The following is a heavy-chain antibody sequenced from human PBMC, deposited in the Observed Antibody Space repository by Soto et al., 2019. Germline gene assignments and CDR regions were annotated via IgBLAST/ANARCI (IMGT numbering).Heavy chain of an antibody. J-gene: IGHJ5*02. D-gene: IGHD1-7*01. CDR2: FDPEDGET. Sequence: GASVKVSCKVSGYTLTELSMHWVRQAPGKGLEWMGGFDPEDGETIYAQKFQGRVTMTEDTSTDTAYMELSSLRSEDTAVYYCATVFVGDPINWNYLGNWFDPWGQGTLVTVSS. CDR3: ATVFVGDPINWNYLGNWFDP. V-gene: IGHV1-24*01. CDR1: GYTLTELS.